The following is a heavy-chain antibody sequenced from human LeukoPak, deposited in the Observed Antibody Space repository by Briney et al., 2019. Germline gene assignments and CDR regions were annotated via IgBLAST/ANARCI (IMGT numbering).Heavy chain of an antibody. CDR3: ARARGIYEGYFDL. CDR2: IIPMFGTA. Sequence: SVKVSCKASGGTFSIHAISWVRQAPGQGLEWMGGIIPMFGTANHAQKFQGRVTITTDESTSTTYMELSSLKSEDTAVYYCARARGIYEGYFDLWGRGTLVTVSS. J-gene: IGHJ2*01. D-gene: IGHD5/OR15-5a*01. V-gene: IGHV1-69*05. CDR1: GGTFSIHA.